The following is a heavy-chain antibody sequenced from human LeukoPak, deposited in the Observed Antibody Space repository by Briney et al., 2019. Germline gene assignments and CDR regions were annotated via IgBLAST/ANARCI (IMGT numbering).Heavy chain of an antibody. D-gene: IGHD3-10*01. CDR2: IYHSGST. CDR3: ARLYYYGSGSPRPPFDY. J-gene: IGHJ4*02. Sequence: SETLSLTCAVSGGSLSSSNWWSWVRQPPGKGLEWMGEIYHSGSTNYNPSLKSRVTISVDKSKNQFSLKLSSVTAADTAVYYCARLYYYGSGSPRPPFDYWGQGTLVTVSS. V-gene: IGHV4-4*02. CDR1: GGSLSSSNW.